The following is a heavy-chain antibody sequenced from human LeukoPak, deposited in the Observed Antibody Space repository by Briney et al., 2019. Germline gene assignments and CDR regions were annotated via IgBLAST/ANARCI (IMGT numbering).Heavy chain of an antibody. Sequence: ASVMVSCKVSGYTLTELSMHWVRQAPGKGLEWMGGFDPEDGETIYAQKFQGRVTMTEDTSTDTAYMELSSLRSEDTAVYYCATVTMGAEYFQHWGQGTLVTVSS. CDR3: ATVTMGAEYFQH. CDR1: GYTLTELS. CDR2: FDPEDGET. V-gene: IGHV1-24*01. D-gene: IGHD2-2*01. J-gene: IGHJ1*01.